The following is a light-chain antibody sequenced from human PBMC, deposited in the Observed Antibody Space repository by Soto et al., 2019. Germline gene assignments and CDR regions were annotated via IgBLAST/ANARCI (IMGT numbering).Light chain of an antibody. V-gene: IGLV2-14*01. J-gene: IGLJ3*02. Sequence: QSALTQPASVSGSPGQSITISCTGTSSDVGGYNYVSWYQQHPGKAPKLMIYDVSNRPSGVSNRFSGSKSGNMASLTISGLQAEDEADYYCSSYTSSSTWVFGGGTQLTVL. CDR2: DVS. CDR1: SSDVGGYNY. CDR3: SSYTSSSTWV.